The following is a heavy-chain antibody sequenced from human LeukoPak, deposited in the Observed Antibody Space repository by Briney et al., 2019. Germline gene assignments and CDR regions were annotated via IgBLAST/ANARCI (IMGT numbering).Heavy chain of an antibody. CDR1: GGSISSYY. J-gene: IGHJ5*02. Sequence: NPSETLSLTCTVSGGSISSYYWSWIRQPPGKGLEWIGYIYYSGSTNSNPSLKSRVTISVDTSKNQFSLKLSSVTAADTAVYYCARDSRSGGSYYWFDPWGQGTLVTVSS. D-gene: IGHD1-26*01. CDR3: ARDSRSGGSYYWFDP. V-gene: IGHV4-59*01. CDR2: IYYSGST.